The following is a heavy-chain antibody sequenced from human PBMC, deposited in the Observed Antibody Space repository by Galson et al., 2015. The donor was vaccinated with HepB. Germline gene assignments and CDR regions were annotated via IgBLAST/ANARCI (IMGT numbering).Heavy chain of an antibody. CDR3: TRIALSGSYWYFDY. J-gene: IGHJ4*02. Sequence: SLRLSCAASGFTFSSYTMNWVRQAPGKGLEWISYISTTSDNKLSADSVKGRFIISRDNAKNLLYLQMNSLRAEDTAVYYCTRIALSGSYWYFDYWGQGSLVTVSS. CDR1: GFTFSSYT. CDR2: ISTTSDNK. D-gene: IGHD1-26*01. V-gene: IGHV3-48*01.